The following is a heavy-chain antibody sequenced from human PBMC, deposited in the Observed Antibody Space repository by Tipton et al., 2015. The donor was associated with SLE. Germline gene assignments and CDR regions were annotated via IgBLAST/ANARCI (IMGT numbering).Heavy chain of an antibody. V-gene: IGHV4-39*01. CDR2: IFYSGST. CDR1: GGSISSSNYF. CDR3: ARRSRFYNYFDY. D-gene: IGHD3-10*01. J-gene: IGHJ4*02. Sequence: TLSLTCTVSGGSISSSNYFWGWIRQPPGKGLEWVGSIFYSGSTYYNSSLTSRVTLSVDTSSNQFSLKLSSLTAADTAVYYCARRSRFYNYFDYWGQGTLLTVAS.